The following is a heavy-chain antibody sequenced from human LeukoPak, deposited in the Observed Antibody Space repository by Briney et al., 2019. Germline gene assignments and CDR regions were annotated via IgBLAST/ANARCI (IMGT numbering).Heavy chain of an antibody. J-gene: IGHJ4*02. CDR1: GFTFSNSA. V-gene: IGHV3-64*02. CDR2: ISTNGDRT. CDR3: ARGVAISSSGWYDTFDY. Sequence: GGSLRLSCGASGFTFSNSAMYCVRQAPGKGLEFVSVISTNGDRTYYADSVKGRFTISRDNSKNTLYLHMGSLRAADMAVYYCARGVAISSSGWYDTFDYWGQGALVTISS. D-gene: IGHD6-19*01.